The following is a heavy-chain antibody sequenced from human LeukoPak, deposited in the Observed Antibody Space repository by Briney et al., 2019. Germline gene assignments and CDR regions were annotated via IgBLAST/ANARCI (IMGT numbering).Heavy chain of an antibody. CDR3: ARDLAPANYGDLEPLDS. D-gene: IGHD4-17*01. J-gene: IGHJ4*02. CDR2: FSYDGSNK. CDR1: GFIFSSYV. Sequence: GALRPPLAASGFIFSSYVLHWGRQGPGKGLEGVAVFSYDGSNKYYADSVMGRFTISRDNSKNRLYLQMNSLRPEDTAVYYCARDLAPANYGDLEPLDSWGQGTLVTVSS. V-gene: IGHV3-30-3*01.